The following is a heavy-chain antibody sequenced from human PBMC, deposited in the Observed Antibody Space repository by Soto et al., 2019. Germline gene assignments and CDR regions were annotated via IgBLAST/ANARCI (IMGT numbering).Heavy chain of an antibody. J-gene: IGHJ5*02. CDR2: ISGSGGST. Sequence: GGSLRLSCASSGFPFRSYAMSWVRQAPGKGLEWVSAISGSGGSTYYADSVKGRFTISRDNSKNTLYLQMNSLRAEDTAVYYCAKSAEVTIFGVVIIQGNWFDPWGQGTLVTVSS. CDR1: GFPFRSYA. CDR3: AKSAEVTIFGVVIIQGNWFDP. V-gene: IGHV3-23*01. D-gene: IGHD3-3*01.